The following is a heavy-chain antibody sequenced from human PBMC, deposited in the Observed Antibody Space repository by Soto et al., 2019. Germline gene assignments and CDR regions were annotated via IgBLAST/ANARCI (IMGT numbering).Heavy chain of an antibody. CDR2: ISYDGSNK. J-gene: IGHJ6*02. Sequence: QVQLVESGGGVVQPGRSLRLSCAASGFTFSSYAMHWVRQAPGKGLEWVAVISYDGSNKYYADSVKGRFTISRDNSKNTRYLQMNSLRAEDTAVYYCAKSRNYDYYYGMDVWGQGTTVTVSS. V-gene: IGHV3-30-3*02. CDR3: AKSRNYDYYYGMDV. D-gene: IGHD4-4*01. CDR1: GFTFSSYA.